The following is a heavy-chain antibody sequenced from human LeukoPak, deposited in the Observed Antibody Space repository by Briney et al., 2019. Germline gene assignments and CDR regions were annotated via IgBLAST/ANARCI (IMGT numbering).Heavy chain of an antibody. CDR2: ISSSSSYI. Sequence: GESLRLSCAASGFTFSSYSMNWVRQAPGKGLEWVSSISSSSSYIYYADSVKGRFTISRDNAKNSLYLQMNSLRAEDTAVYYCAREEGYYDILTGYYIGGMDVWGQGTTVTVSS. J-gene: IGHJ6*02. CDR3: AREEGYYDILTGYYIGGMDV. D-gene: IGHD3-9*01. CDR1: GFTFSSYS. V-gene: IGHV3-21*01.